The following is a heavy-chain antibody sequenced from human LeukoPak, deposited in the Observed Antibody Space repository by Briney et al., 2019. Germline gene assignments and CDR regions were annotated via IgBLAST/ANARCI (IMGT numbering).Heavy chain of an antibody. Sequence: GGSLRLSCAASGFTFSSYSMSWVRQAPGKGLEWVSYISSSSTIYYADSVKGRFTISRDNAKNSLYLQMNSLRAEDTAVYYCANIQPDDGEAFDIWGQGTMVTVSS. V-gene: IGHV3-48*04. CDR3: ANIQPDDGEAFDI. CDR2: ISSSSTI. D-gene: IGHD3-10*01. J-gene: IGHJ3*02. CDR1: GFTFSSYS.